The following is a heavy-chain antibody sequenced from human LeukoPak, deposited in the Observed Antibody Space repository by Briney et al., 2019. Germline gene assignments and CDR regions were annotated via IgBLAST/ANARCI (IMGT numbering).Heavy chain of an antibody. V-gene: IGHV3-30-3*01. CDR1: GFTFSSYA. D-gene: IGHD6-19*01. CDR3: AKDPSSSGWYSYFDF. Sequence: PGGSLRLSCAASGFTFSSYAMHWVRQAPGKGLEWVAVISYDGSNKYYADSVKGRFTISRDNSKNTLYLQMSSLRAEDTAVYYCAKDPSSSGWYSYFDFWGQGTLVTVSS. J-gene: IGHJ4*02. CDR2: ISYDGSNK.